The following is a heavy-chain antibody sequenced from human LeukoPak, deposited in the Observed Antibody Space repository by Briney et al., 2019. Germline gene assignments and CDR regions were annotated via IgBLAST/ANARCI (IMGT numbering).Heavy chain of an antibody. CDR3: AREGSGSYYLGY. D-gene: IGHD3-10*01. Sequence: SQTLSLTCTVSGGSISSGDYYWSWIRQPPGKGLEWIGYIYYSGSTNYNPSLKSRVTISVDTSKNQFSLKLSSVTAADTAVYYCAREGSGSYYLGYWGQGTLVTVSS. CDR1: GGSISSGDYY. V-gene: IGHV4-61*08. J-gene: IGHJ4*02. CDR2: IYYSGST.